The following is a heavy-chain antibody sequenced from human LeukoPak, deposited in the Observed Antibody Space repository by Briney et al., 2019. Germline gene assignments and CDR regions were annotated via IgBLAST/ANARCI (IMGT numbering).Heavy chain of an antibody. CDR3: ARGMYYAFDM. J-gene: IGHJ3*02. Sequence: SQTLSLTCAISGDSVSSNSAAWNWIRQSPSGGLEWLGRTYYRSKWYNEYAVSVKSRITINPDTSKNQFSLQLNSVTPEDTAVYYCARGMYYAFDMWGQGTMVTVSS. V-gene: IGHV6-1*01. CDR2: TYYRSKWYN. D-gene: IGHD2-8*01. CDR1: GDSVSSNSAA.